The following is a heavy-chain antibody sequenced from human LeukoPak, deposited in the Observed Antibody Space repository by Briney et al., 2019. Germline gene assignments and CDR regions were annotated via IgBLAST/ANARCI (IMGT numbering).Heavy chain of an antibody. Sequence: QPGRSLRLSCAASGFTFSSYAMHWVRQAPGKGLEWVAVISYDGSNKYYADSVKGRFTISRDNSKNTLYLQMNSLRAEDTAVYYCARWENGVAGYYYYYGMDVWGKGTTVTVSS. CDR1: GFTFSSYA. J-gene: IGHJ6*04. CDR3: ARWENGVAGYYYYYGMDV. CDR2: ISYDGSNK. V-gene: IGHV3-30-3*01. D-gene: IGHD6-19*01.